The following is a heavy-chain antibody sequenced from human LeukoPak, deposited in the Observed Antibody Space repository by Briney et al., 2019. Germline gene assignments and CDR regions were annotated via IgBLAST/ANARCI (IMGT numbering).Heavy chain of an antibody. J-gene: IGHJ3*02. CDR1: GFTFSSYS. Sequence: PGGSLRLSCAASGFTFSSYSMNWVRQAPGKGLEWVSYISSSSSTIYYADSVKGRFTISRDNAKNSLYLQMNSLRAEDTAAYYCAREAGYFDWLLSSQFDAFDIWGQGTMVTVSS. CDR3: AREAGYFDWLLSSQFDAFDI. V-gene: IGHV3-48*01. CDR2: ISSSSSTI. D-gene: IGHD3-9*01.